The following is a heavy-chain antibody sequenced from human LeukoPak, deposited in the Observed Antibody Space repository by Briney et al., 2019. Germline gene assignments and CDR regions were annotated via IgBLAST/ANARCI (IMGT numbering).Heavy chain of an antibody. CDR1: GFTFSSYA. D-gene: IGHD2-2*01. J-gene: IGHJ3*02. V-gene: IGHV3-23*01. Sequence: GGSLRLSCAASGFTFSSYAMSWVRQAPGKGLEWVSAISGSGGSAYYADSVKGRFTISRDNSKNTLYLQMNSLRAEDTAVYYCAKGSRPSENAFDIWGQGTMVTVSS. CDR3: AKGSRPSENAFDI. CDR2: ISGSGGSA.